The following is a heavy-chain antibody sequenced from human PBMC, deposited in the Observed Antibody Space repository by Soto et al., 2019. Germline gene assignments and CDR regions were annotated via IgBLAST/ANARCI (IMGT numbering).Heavy chain of an antibody. CDR2: IYYSGST. CDR3: ARQIPQMRQTTVTHDFDY. J-gene: IGHJ4*02. CDR1: GGSISSSSYY. Sequence: SETLSLTCTVSGGSISSSSYYWGWIRQPPGKGLEWIGSIYYSGSTYYNPSLKSRVTISVDTSKNQFSLKLSSVTAAETAVYYCARQIPQMRQTTVTHDFDYWGQGTLVTVSS. D-gene: IGHD4-17*01. V-gene: IGHV4-39*01.